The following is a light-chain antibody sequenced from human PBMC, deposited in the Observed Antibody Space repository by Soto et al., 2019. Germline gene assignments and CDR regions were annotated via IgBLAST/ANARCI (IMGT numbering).Light chain of an antibody. Sequence: QSVLTQPPSVSGSPGQSVTISCTGTSSDVGSYNRVSWYQQPPGTAPKLMIYEVSNRPSGVPDRFSGSKSGNTASLTISGLQAEDEADYYCSSYTSSSTLVVFGGGTKLTVL. V-gene: IGLV2-18*02. CDR1: SSDVGSYNR. J-gene: IGLJ2*01. CDR2: EVS. CDR3: SSYTSSSTLVV.